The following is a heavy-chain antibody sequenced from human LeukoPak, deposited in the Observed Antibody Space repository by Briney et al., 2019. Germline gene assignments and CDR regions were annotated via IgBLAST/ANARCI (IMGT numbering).Heavy chain of an antibody. V-gene: IGHV1-69*05. CDR3: ARDRGRRYYDFWSGYWPFDY. D-gene: IGHD3-3*01. J-gene: IGHJ4*02. CDR1: GGTFSSYA. CDR2: IIPIFGTA. Sequence: SVKVSCKASGGTFSSYAISWVRQAPGQGLEWMGGIIPIFGTANYAQKFQGRVTTTTDTSTSTAYMELRSLRSDDTAVYHCARDRGRRYYDFWSGYWPFDYWGQGTLVTVSS.